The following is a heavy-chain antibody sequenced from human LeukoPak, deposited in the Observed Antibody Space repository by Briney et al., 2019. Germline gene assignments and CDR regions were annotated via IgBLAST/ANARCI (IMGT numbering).Heavy chain of an antibody. Sequence: SQTLSLTCAVSGGSISSGRYSWSWIRQPPGKGLEWIGYIYHSGSTYYNPSLKSRVTISVDTSKNQFSLHLSSVTAADTAVYHCARDSRTTTAFDIWGQGTMVTVSS. CDR1: GGSISSGRYS. D-gene: IGHD1-1*01. V-gene: IGHV4-30-2*01. J-gene: IGHJ3*02. CDR3: ARDSRTTTAFDI. CDR2: IYHSGST.